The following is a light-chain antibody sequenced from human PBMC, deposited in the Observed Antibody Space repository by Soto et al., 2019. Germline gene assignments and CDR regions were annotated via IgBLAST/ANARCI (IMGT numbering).Light chain of an antibody. CDR3: QQYGSSGT. J-gene: IGKJ1*01. CDR2: GAS. CDR1: QSVTSSY. V-gene: IGKV3-20*01. Sequence: EIVLTQSPGTLSLSPGERATLSCRASQSVTSSYLAWYQQKPGQAPRLVMYGASIRTSGIPDRFSGSGSGTDFTLTISRLEPEDFAVYYCQQYGSSGTFGQGTKVDIK.